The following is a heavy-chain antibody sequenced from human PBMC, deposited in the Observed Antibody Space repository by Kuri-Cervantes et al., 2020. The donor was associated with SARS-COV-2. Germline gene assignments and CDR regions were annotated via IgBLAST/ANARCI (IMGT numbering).Heavy chain of an antibody. V-gene: IGHV1-2*04. CDR3: AREEAYDSSAYQTIHFDY. Sequence: ASVKVSCKASGYTFTGYYMHWVRQAPGQGLEGMGWINPNSGGTNYAQKFQGWVTMTRDTSISTAYMELSRLRSDDTAVYYCAREEAYDSSAYQTIHFDYWGQGTLVTVSS. CDR1: GYTFTGYY. CDR2: INPNSGGT. J-gene: IGHJ4*02. D-gene: IGHD3-22*01.